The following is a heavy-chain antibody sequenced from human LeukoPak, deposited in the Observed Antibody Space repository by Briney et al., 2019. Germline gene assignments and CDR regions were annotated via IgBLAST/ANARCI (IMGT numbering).Heavy chain of an antibody. J-gene: IGHJ4*02. CDR2: ISGSGDST. Sequence: GGSLRLSCAASGFTFSSYAMSWVRQAPGKGLEWVSGISGSGDSTYYADSVRGRLAISRDNSKNTLYLRMNSLRAEDTAVYYCAKREGYGSIDYWGQGTLVTVSS. CDR3: AKREGYGSIDY. D-gene: IGHD5-18*01. V-gene: IGHV3-23*01. CDR1: GFTFSSYA.